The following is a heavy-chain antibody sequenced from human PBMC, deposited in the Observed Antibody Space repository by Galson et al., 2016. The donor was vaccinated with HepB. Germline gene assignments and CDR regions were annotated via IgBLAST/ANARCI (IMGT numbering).Heavy chain of an antibody. V-gene: IGHV3-53*04. J-gene: IGHJ4*02. CDR3: VRSAYSESYFDY. CDR2: IYSGDRT. D-gene: IGHD1-26*01. CDR1: GFTVSSNY. Sequence: SLRLSCAASGFTVSSNYMTWVRQAPGKGLEWVSSIYSGDRTYYADSVKGRFTISRHNSKNTLYLQMNSLRTEDTAVYYCVRSAYSESYFDYWGQGTLVTVSS.